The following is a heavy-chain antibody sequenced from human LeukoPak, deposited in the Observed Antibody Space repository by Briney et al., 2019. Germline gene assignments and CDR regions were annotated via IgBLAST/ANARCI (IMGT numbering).Heavy chain of an antibody. V-gene: IGHV3-33*01. Sequence: GGSLRPSCAASGFTFSSYGMHWVRQAPGKGLEWVAVIWYDGSNKYYADSVKGRFTISRDNSKNTLYLQMNSLRAEDTAVYYCARDSAAGRIDYWGQGTLVTVSS. J-gene: IGHJ4*02. CDR3: ARDSAAGRIDY. D-gene: IGHD6-13*01. CDR1: GFTFSSYG. CDR2: IWYDGSNK.